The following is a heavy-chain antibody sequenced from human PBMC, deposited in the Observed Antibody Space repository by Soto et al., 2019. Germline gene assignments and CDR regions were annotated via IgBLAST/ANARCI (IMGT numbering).Heavy chain of an antibody. CDR1: GYTFTSYG. D-gene: IGHD6-13*01. J-gene: IGHJ5*02. Sequence: ASVKVSCKASGYTFTSYGISWVRQAPGQGLEWMGWISAYNGNTNYAQKLQGRVTMTTDTSTSTAYMELRSLRSDDTAVYYCARVHSRSWYPYNWFDPWGQGTLVPVSS. CDR2: ISAYNGNT. CDR3: ARVHSRSWYPYNWFDP. V-gene: IGHV1-18*01.